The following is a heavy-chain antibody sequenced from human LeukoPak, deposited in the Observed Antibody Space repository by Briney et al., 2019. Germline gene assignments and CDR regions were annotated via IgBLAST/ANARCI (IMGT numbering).Heavy chain of an antibody. J-gene: IGHJ6*03. D-gene: IGHD5-24*01. CDR3: ARDQWLQSYDYMDV. Sequence: GGSLRLSCSASGFTFTTYGMNWVRQAPGKGLEWVSDIGGSGTRTYYADSVKGRFTIARDNAKNSLYLQMNSLRAEDTAVYYCARDQWLQSYDYMDVWGKGTTVTISS. CDR1: GFTFTTYG. CDR2: IGGSGTRT. V-gene: IGHV3-21*01.